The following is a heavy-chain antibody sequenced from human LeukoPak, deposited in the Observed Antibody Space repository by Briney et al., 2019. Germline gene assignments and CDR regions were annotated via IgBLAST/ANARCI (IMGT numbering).Heavy chain of an antibody. CDR1: GLTVSNNY. D-gene: IGHD1-1*01. CDR2: IYSGGYT. CDR3: ARGVPVHYYFDY. V-gene: IGHV3-66*01. J-gene: IGHJ4*02. Sequence: GGSLRLSCAASGLTVSNNYMSWVRQAPGKGLEWVSVIYSGGYTYYADSVKGRFTISRDNAKNSLYLQMNSLRAEDTAVYYCARGVPVHYYFDYWGQGTLVTVSS.